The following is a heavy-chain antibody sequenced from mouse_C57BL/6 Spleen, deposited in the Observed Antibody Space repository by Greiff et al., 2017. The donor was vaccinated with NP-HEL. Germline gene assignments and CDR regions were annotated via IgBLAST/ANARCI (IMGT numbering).Heavy chain of an antibody. CDR3: ASHGYDAMDY. CDR1: GYTFTSYW. V-gene: IGHV1-52*01. CDR2: IDPSDSET. J-gene: IGHJ4*01. Sequence: QVQLQQPGAELVRPGSSVKLSCKASGYTFTSYWMHWVKQRPIQGLEWIGNIDPSDSETNYNQKFKDKATLTVDTSSSTAYMQLSSLPSEDSAVCDRASHGYDAMDYWGQGTSVTVSS.